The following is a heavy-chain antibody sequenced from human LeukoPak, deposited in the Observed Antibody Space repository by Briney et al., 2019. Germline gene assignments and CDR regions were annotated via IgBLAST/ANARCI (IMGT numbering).Heavy chain of an antibody. Sequence: GGSLRLSCSASGFTFSSYAMHWVRQAPGKGLEYVSAISSNGGSTYYADSVKGRFTISRDNSKNTLYLQMSSLRAEDTAVYYCVKDGAIDVVRGVISPFDYWGQGTPVTVSS. CDR1: GFTFSSYA. CDR3: VKDGAIDVVRGVISPFDY. CDR2: ISSNGGST. V-gene: IGHV3-64D*06. D-gene: IGHD3-10*01. J-gene: IGHJ4*02.